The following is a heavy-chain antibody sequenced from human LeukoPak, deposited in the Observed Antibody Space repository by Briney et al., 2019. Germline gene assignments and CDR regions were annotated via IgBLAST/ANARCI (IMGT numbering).Heavy chain of an antibody. CDR2: ISSSGGST. J-gene: IGHJ5*02. CDR1: GFTFSTHA. V-gene: IGHV3-23*01. D-gene: IGHD3-10*01. CDR3: AKDSIWFGESYPNRFDP. Sequence: SGGSLRLSCAASGFTFSTHAMSWVRQAPGKGLEWVSSISSSGGSTYYADSVKGRFTISRDNSKNTLYLQMNSLRAEDTAVYYCAKDSIWFGESYPNRFDPWGQGTLVTVSS.